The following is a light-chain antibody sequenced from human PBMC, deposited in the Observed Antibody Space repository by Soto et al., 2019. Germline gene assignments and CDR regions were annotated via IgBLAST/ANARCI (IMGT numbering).Light chain of an antibody. CDR3: QHYNVYPWT. CDR1: QSISGS. V-gene: IGKV1-5*01. CDR2: DAS. J-gene: IGKJ1*01. Sequence: DNQINQAPCSLSATVRDRVTITCLSCQSISGSLNVYQQKPGKAPKLLIYDASCLESGVPSRFSGSGSGTEFTLSISCLQADDCAPYYCQHYNVYPWTFGQGTKVDI.